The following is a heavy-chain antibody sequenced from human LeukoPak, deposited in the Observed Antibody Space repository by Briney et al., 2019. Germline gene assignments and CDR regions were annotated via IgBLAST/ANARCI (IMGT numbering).Heavy chain of an antibody. Sequence: GGSLRLSCAASGFTFSSYGMHWVRQAPGKGLEWVAVISYDGSNKYYADSVKGRFTISRDNSKNTLYLQMNSLRAEDTAVYYCTKDFFPLRDIVVVVAASGFDYWGQGTLVTVSS. V-gene: IGHV3-30*18. CDR1: GFTFSSYG. D-gene: IGHD2-15*01. CDR2: ISYDGSNK. CDR3: TKDFFPLRDIVVVVAASGFDY. J-gene: IGHJ4*02.